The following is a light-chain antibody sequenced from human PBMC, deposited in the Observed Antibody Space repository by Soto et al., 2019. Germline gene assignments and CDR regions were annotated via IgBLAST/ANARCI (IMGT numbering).Light chain of an antibody. CDR3: QQRSNWPLT. V-gene: IGKV3-11*01. CDR1: QSVSSY. CDR2: DTS. Sequence: EIVLTKSAVTMSLSPGERATLSCRASQSVSSYLAWYQQKPGQAPRLLIYDTSNRATGIPARFSGSGSGTDFTLTISSLEPEDFAVYYCQQRSNWPLTFGGGTKVDIK. J-gene: IGKJ4*01.